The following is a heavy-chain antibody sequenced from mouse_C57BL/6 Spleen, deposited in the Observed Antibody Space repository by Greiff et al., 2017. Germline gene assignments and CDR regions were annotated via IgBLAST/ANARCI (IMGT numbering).Heavy chain of an antibody. CDR3: ARDYSNVPYAMGC. Sequence: VQLQQSGPELVKPGASVKISCKASGYAFSSSWMNWVKQRPGKGLVWIGRLYPGDGDTNYNGKFKGKATLTADTSSSTAYMQLSSLTSEDSAVFFCARDYSNVPYAMGCWGQGTSVTVSS. CDR2: LYPGDGDT. CDR1: GYAFSSSW. J-gene: IGHJ4*01. D-gene: IGHD2-5*01. V-gene: IGHV1-82*01.